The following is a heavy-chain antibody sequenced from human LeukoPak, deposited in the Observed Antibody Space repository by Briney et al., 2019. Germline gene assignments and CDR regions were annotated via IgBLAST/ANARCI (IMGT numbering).Heavy chain of an antibody. D-gene: IGHD2-21*01. CDR3: ARRYCGGSSCPFDY. V-gene: IGHV4-39*01. Sequence: SETLSLTCTVSGGSVSSSSNCWGWIRQPPGKGLEWIGSLYHTGSTYYNPSLRSRVSISMDSSKNQFSLKLSSVTAADTAVYYCARRYCGGSSCPFDYWGQGTLVTVSS. CDR2: LYHTGST. J-gene: IGHJ4*02. CDR1: GGSVSSSSNC.